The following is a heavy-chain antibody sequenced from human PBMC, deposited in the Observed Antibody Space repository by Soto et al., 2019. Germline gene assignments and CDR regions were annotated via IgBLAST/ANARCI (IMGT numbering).Heavy chain of an antibody. D-gene: IGHD3-3*01. V-gene: IGHV4-59*01. CDR3: ARDSRGYDFWSGYASVSYGMDV. CDR2: IYYSGST. CDR1: GGSIISYY. J-gene: IGHJ6*02. Sequence: PSETLSLTCTVSGGSIISYYWSWIRQPPGKGLEWIGYIYYSGSTNYNPSLKSRVTISVDTSKNQFSLKLSSVTAADTAVYYCARDSRGYDFWSGYASVSYGMDVWGQGTTVTVSS.